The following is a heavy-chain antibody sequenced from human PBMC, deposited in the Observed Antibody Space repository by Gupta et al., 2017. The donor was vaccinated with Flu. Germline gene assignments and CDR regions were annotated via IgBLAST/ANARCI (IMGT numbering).Heavy chain of an antibody. Sequence: EVHLVESGGGLVQPGGSLRLSCAASGFTFSNPYMYWVRQVPGEGLVWVSHINTDGSSTYYADSVKGRFTISRDNAKSTLYLQMNSLRAEDTAVYYCARVCGGDCYGYHFDYWGQGTLATVSS. D-gene: IGHD2-21*01. CDR1: GFTFSNPY. J-gene: IGHJ4*02. V-gene: IGHV3-74*01. CDR3: ARVCGGDCYGYHFDY. CDR2: INTDGSST.